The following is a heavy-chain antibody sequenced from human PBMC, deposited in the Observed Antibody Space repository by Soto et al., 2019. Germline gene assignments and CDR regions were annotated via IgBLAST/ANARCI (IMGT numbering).Heavy chain of an antibody. D-gene: IGHD2-15*01. Sequence: EVQLVESGGGLVQPGESLRLSCAASGFTFSSSWMHWVRQAPGKGLGWVSRINSDGSSTSYAGSVKGRFTISRDNAKNTLYLQMNSLRAEDTAVYYCVRTSLVVAAATREDYWGQGTLVTVSS. CDR2: INSDGSST. CDR1: GFTFSSSW. J-gene: IGHJ4*02. CDR3: VRTSLVVAAATREDY. V-gene: IGHV3-74*01.